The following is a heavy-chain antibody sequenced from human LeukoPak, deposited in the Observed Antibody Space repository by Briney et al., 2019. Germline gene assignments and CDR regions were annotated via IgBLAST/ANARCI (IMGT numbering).Heavy chain of an antibody. CDR3: AKTTTGYSSGRYPGWPADY. CDR1: GFTFEDYA. D-gene: IGHD6-19*01. J-gene: IGHJ4*02. V-gene: IGHV3-23*01. Sequence: GRSLRLSCAASGFTFEDYAMHWVRQAPGKGLEWVSGIFGSGGSAHYADSVKGRFTISRDNSKNTVYLQMNSLRAEDTAVYYCAKTTTGYSSGRYPGWPADYWGQGALVTVSS. CDR2: IFGSGGSA.